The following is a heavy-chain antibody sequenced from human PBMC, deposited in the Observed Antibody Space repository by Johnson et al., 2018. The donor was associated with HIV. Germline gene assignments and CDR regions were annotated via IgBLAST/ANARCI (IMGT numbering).Heavy chain of an antibody. CDR1: GFTFSSYG. V-gene: IGHV3-20*04. CDR2: INWNGGRT. D-gene: IGHD3-16*02. CDR3: VRGGLGYQNFHDRFDV. J-gene: IGHJ3*01. Sequence: VLLVESGGGVVQPGRSLRLSCAASGFTFSSYGMHWVRQAPGKGLEWISTINWNGGRTGYVDSLKGRFTISRDNAKNSLYLQMDSLRPEDTALYYCVRGGLGYQNFHDRFDVWGQGTVVTVSS.